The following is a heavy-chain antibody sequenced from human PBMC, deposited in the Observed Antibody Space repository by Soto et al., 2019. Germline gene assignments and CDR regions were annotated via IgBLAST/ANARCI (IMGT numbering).Heavy chain of an antibody. CDR2: FDPEDGET. Sequence: GASVKVSCKVSGYTLTELSMHWVRQAPGKGLEWMGGFDPEDGETIYAQKFQGRVTMTEDTSTDTAYMELSSLRSEDTAVYYCATYYYGSGSLYWFDPWGQGTLVTVSS. CDR1: GYTLTELS. V-gene: IGHV1-24*01. D-gene: IGHD3-10*01. J-gene: IGHJ5*02. CDR3: ATYYYGSGSLYWFDP.